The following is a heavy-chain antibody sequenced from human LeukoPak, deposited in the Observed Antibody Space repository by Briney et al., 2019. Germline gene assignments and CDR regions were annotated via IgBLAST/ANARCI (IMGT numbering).Heavy chain of an antibody. V-gene: IGHV4-39*01. D-gene: IGHD3-10*01. Sequence: SETLSLTCTVSGGSISSTGYYWDWIRQPPGKGLEWIGSIYYSETTYYNSSLKSRVTISLDTSKNQFSLSLKSVTAADTAVYYCARSNLGYYGSGSYKDYWGQGTLVTVSS. CDR2: IYYSETT. CDR1: GGSISSTGYY. J-gene: IGHJ4*02. CDR3: ARSNLGYYGSGSYKDY.